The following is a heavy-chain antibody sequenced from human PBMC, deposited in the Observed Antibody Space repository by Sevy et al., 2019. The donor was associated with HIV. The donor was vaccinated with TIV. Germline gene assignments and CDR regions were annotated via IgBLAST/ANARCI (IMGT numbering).Heavy chain of an antibody. CDR3: AREGCTKPHDY. V-gene: IGHV3-23*01. J-gene: IGHJ4*02. D-gene: IGHD2-8*01. Sequence: GGSLRLSCAASGFTFSKYSMSWVRQPPVKGLEWVSNLSFGCGEINYADSVKGRFTISRDNSKSSVYLQMNNLRPEDTAVYYCAREGCTKPHDYWGQGTLVTVSS. CDR1: GFTFSKYS. CDR2: LSFGCGEI.